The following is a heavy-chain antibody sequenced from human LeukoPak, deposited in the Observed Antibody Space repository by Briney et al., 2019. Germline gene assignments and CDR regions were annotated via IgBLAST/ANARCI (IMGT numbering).Heavy chain of an antibody. Sequence: ASVKVSCKASGYTFTSYGISWVRRAPGQGLEWMGWISAYNGNTNYAQKFQGRVTITADKSTSTAYMELSSLRSEDTAVYYCARVGYYDSSGSLFDYWGQGTLVTVSS. J-gene: IGHJ4*02. CDR3: ARVGYYDSSGSLFDY. V-gene: IGHV1-18*01. CDR1: GYTFTSYG. D-gene: IGHD3-22*01. CDR2: ISAYNGNT.